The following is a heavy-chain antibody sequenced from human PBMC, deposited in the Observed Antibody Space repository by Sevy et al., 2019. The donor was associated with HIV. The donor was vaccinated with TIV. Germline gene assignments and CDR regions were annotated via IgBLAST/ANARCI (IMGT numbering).Heavy chain of an antibody. CDR1: GFTFSSYV. J-gene: IGHJ4*02. Sequence: GGSLRLSCTASGFTFSSYVISWVRQAPGKGLEWVSTISASGGSTYYADSVKGRFTISRDNSKKNVYLDMNSLRAEDTAIFYCAIEETTGYIWGQGTLVTVSS. D-gene: IGHD3-9*01. CDR2: ISASGGST. CDR3: AIEETTGYI. V-gene: IGHV3-23*01.